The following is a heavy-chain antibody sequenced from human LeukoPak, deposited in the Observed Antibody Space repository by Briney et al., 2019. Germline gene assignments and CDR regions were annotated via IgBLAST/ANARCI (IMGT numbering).Heavy chain of an antibody. D-gene: IGHD3/OR15-3a*01. Sequence: GGSLRLSCVASGVAIRNSWMSWVRQAPGKGLEWVAGISDSGGSTNYADSVKGRFTISRDNPKNTLYLQMNSLRAEDTAVYFCAKRGVVIRVILVGFHRQAYYFESWGQGALVTVSS. J-gene: IGHJ4*02. V-gene: IGHV3-23*01. CDR2: ISDSGGST. CDR1: GVAIRNSW. CDR3: AKRGVVIRVILVGFHRQAYYFES.